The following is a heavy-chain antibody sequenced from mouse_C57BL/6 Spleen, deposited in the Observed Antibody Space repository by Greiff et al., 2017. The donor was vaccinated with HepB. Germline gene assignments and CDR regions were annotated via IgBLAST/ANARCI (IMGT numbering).Heavy chain of an antibody. CDR2: IYPGSGST. CDR1: GYTFTSYW. V-gene: IGHV1-55*01. D-gene: IGHD2-3*01. J-gene: IGHJ1*03. CDR3: ARDDGYYPYWYFDV. Sequence: VQLQQPGAELVKPGASVKMSCKASGYTFTSYWITWVKQRPGQGLEWIGDIYPGSGSTNYNEKFKSKATLTVDTSSSTAYMQLSSLTSEDSAVYYCARDDGYYPYWYFDVWGTGTTVTVSS.